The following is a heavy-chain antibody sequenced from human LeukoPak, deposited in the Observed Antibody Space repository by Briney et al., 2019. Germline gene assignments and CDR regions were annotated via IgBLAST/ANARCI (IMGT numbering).Heavy chain of an antibody. J-gene: IGHJ4*02. Sequence: GGSLRLSCAASGFTFSSYWMSWVRQAPGKGLEWVANIKQDGSEKNYVDSVKGRFTISRDNARNSLDLQMNSLRGEDTAVYYCARAGGYASSWAYWGQGTLVTVSS. V-gene: IGHV3-7*01. CDR1: GFTFSSYW. D-gene: IGHD5-12*01. CDR2: IKQDGSEK. CDR3: ARAGGYASSWAY.